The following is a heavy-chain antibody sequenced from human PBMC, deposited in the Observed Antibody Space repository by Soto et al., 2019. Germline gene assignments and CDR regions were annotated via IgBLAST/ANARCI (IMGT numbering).Heavy chain of an antibody. V-gene: IGHV1-18*01. CDR2: ISPSGNT. CDR1: GYTFSNHG. J-gene: IGHJ4*02. CDR3: ARTCSSVSCYFIY. D-gene: IGHD2-2*01. Sequence: QVPLVQSGAEVPKPGASVKVSCKASGYTFSNHGITWVRQAPGQGLEWMGWISPSGNTNYAQKLQGRVIMTTDTSTSTAYMELRGLTSDDTAVYFCARTCSSVSCYFIYWGQGTLVTVSS.